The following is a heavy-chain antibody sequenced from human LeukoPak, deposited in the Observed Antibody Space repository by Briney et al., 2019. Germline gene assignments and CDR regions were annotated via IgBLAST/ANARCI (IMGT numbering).Heavy chain of an antibody. CDR2: IIPIFGTA. V-gene: IGHV1-69*05. D-gene: IGHD1-26*01. Sequence: SVKVSCKASGGTFSSYAISWVRQAPGQGLEWMGGIIPIFGTANYAQKFQGRVTMTRDTSTSTVYMELSSLRSEDTAVYYCAREVGIRGHFDYWGRGTPVTVSS. CDR3: AREVGIRGHFDY. J-gene: IGHJ4*02. CDR1: GGTFSSYA.